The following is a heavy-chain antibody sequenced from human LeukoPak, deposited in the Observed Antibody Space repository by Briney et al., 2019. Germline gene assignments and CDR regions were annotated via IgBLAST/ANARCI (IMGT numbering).Heavy chain of an antibody. CDR3: ATPKAKYSSSWLGY. D-gene: IGHD6-13*01. CDR2: INAGNGNT. Sequence: GASVKVSCKASGDTFTSYAMHWVRQAPGQRLEWMGWINAGNGNTKYSQKFQGRVTITRDTSASTAYMELSSLKSEHTAVYYCATPKAKYSSSWLGYWGQGTLVTVSS. CDR1: GDTFTSYA. V-gene: IGHV1-3*01. J-gene: IGHJ4*02.